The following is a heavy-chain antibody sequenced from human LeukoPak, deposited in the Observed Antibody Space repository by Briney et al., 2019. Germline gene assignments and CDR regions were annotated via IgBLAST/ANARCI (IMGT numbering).Heavy chain of an antibody. D-gene: IGHD3-22*01. CDR2: INPSGGST. CDR1: GYTFTRYY. V-gene: IGHV1-46*01. J-gene: IGHJ4*01. CDR3: ARDWGLVVITSALY. Sequence: GAVKVSCQGSGYTFTRYYMHWVRQVPGQGVEGMGLINPSGGSTSYAQKFQGRVTMTRDTSTSTVYMELSSLRSEDTAVYYCARDWGLVVITSALYWGHRTLVTVSS.